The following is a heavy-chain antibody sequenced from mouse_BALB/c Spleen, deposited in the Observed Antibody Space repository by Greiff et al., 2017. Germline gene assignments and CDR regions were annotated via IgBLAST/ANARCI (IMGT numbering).Heavy chain of an antibody. V-gene: IGHV5-4*02. Sequence: EVKLVESGGGLVKPGGSLKLSCAASGFTFSDYYMYWVRQTPEKRLEWVATISDGGSYTYYPDSVKGRFTISRDNAKNNLYLQMSSLKSEDTAMYYCARDGKVQMFAYWGQGTLVTVSA. CDR3: ARDGKVQMFAY. J-gene: IGHJ3*01. D-gene: IGHD2-14*01. CDR2: ISDGGSYT. CDR1: GFTFSDYY.